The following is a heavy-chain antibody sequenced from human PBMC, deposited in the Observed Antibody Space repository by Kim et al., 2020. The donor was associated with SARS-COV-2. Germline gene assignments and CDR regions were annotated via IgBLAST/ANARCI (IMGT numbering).Heavy chain of an antibody. D-gene: IGHD3-10*01. Sequence: SVQGRFTISRDDCKNTLYLQMNSLRAEDTAVYYCAKGRSGSSPYCDMDVWGRGTTVTVSS. CDR3: AKGRSGSSPYCDMDV. J-gene: IGHJ6*02. V-gene: IGHV3-23*01.